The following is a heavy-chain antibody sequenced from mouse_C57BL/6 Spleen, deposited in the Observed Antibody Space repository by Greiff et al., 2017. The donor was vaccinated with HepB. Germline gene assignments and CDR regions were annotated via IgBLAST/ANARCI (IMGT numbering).Heavy chain of an antibody. V-gene: IGHV14-4*01. CDR3: TRDYVDY. Sequence: VQLQQSGAELVRPGASVKLSCTASGFNIKDDYMHWVKQRPEQGLEWIGWIDPENGDTEYASKFQGKATITADTSSNTAYLQLSSLTSEDTAVYYCTRDYVDYWGQGTTLTVSS. CDR2: IDPENGDT. J-gene: IGHJ2*01. CDR1: GFNIKDDY.